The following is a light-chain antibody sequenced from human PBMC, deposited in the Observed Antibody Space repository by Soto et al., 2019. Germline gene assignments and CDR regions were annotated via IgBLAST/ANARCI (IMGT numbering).Light chain of an antibody. J-gene: IGLJ1*01. CDR2: EVS. CDR1: MSDVGGYNY. Sequence: QSSLTQAACVSGSPGQSVTISCTGTMSDVGGYNYVSWYQQHPGKAPKLMIYEVSNRPSGVSNRFSGSKSGNTASLTISGLQAEDEADYYCRSYTSSSTPVFGTGTKVTVL. V-gene: IGLV2-14*01. CDR3: RSYTSSSTPV.